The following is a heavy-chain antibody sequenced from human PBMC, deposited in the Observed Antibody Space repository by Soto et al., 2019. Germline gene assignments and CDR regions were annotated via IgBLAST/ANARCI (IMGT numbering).Heavy chain of an antibody. J-gene: IGHJ6*02. CDR2: IWYDGSNK. CDR1: GFTFSSYG. D-gene: IGHD6-6*01. Sequence: QVPLVESGGGVVQPGRSLRLSCAASGFTFSSYGMHWVRQAPGKGLEWVAVIWYDGSNKYYADSVKGRFTISRDNSXNTRYXXMNSLRAEDTAVYYCARVTTSSIAARPYYYYGMDVWGQGTTVTVSS. V-gene: IGHV3-33*01. CDR3: ARVTTSSIAARPYYYYGMDV.